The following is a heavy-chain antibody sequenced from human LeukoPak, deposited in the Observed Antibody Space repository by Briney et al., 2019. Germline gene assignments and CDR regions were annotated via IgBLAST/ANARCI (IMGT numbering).Heavy chain of an antibody. CDR3: VRVRCVIGP. V-gene: IGHV1-8*01. CDR2: MNPNSGDA. D-gene: IGHD2-21*01. J-gene: IGHJ5*02. CDR1: GYTFSSYD. Sequence: ASVKVSCKASGYTFSSYDINWVRQAPGQGPEWMGWMNPNSGDAGYAQKFQGRVTMTRSTSLSTAYMELRSLRSEDTAFFYCVRVRCVIGPWGQGTLVIVSS.